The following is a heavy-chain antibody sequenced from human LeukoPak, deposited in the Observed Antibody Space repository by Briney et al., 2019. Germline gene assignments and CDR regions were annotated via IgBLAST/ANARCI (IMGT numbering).Heavy chain of an antibody. Sequence: GRSLSLSCAASGFTFSSYGMHWVRQAPGKGLGWVSVIWYEGSNKYYADSVKGRFTISRDNSKNTLYLQMTSLRAEDTAVYYCARDGGYGEILRYYFDYWGQGTLVTVSS. D-gene: IGHD4-17*01. CDR1: GFTFSSYG. CDR3: ARDGGYGEILRYYFDY. CDR2: IWYEGSNK. V-gene: IGHV3-33*01. J-gene: IGHJ4*02.